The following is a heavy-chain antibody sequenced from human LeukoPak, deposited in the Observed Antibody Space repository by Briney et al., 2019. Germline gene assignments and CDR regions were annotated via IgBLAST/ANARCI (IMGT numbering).Heavy chain of an antibody. CDR3: AGDPRTVRI. D-gene: IGHD1-1*01. Sequence: GGSLRLSCAASGFTFTDSYMTWVRQAPGKGLEWLSYISGSGGDTNYADSVRGRFTISRDNAKNSLYLQMNSLRVEDTAVYYCAGDPRTVRIWGQGTLVTVSS. CDR2: ISGSGGDT. CDR1: GFTFTDSY. J-gene: IGHJ4*02. V-gene: IGHV3-11*06.